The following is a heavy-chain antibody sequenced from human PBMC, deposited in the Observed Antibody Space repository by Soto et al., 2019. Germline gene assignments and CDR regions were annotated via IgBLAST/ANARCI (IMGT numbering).Heavy chain of an antibody. CDR1: CGSIISYY. D-gene: IGHD3-10*01. CDR3: ARDGEVAAYYYGSGSPHYYYYGMDV. CDR2: IYTSGST. Sequence: SETLSLTCTFSCGSIISYYWSWIRQPAGKGLEWIGRIYTSGSTNYNPSLKSRVTMSVDTSKNQFSLKLSSVTAADTAVYYCARDGEVAAYYYGSGSPHYYYYGMDVWGQGTTVTVSS. V-gene: IGHV4-4*07. J-gene: IGHJ6*02.